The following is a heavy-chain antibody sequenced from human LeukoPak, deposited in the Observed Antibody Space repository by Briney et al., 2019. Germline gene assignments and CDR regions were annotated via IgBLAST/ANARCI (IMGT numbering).Heavy chain of an antibody. CDR1: GFTFSSYS. CDR2: ISSSSYI. CDR3: ARVCGYGPLDSCAG. Sequence: GGSLRLSCAASGFTFSSYSMNWVRQAPGKGLEWVSSISSSSYIYYADSVKGRFTISRDNAKNSLYLQMSSLRAEDTAVYYCARVCGYGPLDSCAGWGQGTLVTVSS. D-gene: IGHD5-18*01. V-gene: IGHV3-21*01. J-gene: IGHJ4*02.